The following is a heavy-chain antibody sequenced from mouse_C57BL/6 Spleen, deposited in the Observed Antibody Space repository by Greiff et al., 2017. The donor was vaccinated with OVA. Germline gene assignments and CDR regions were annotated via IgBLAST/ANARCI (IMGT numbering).Heavy chain of an antibody. CDR3: ARPYYSNYDAMDY. CDR2: ISNGSSTF. Sequence: EVQVVESGGGLLKPGGSLKLSCAASGFTLSDFGMHWVRRAPEKGLEWVAYISNGSSTFYYADTVKGRFTISREKAKNTLFLQLTSLRSEDTAMYYCARPYYSNYDAMDYWGQGTSVTVSS. V-gene: IGHV5-17*01. J-gene: IGHJ4*01. D-gene: IGHD2-5*01. CDR1: GFTLSDFG.